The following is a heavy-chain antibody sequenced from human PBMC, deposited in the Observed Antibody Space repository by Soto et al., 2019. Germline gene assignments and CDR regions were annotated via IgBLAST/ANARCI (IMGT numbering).Heavy chain of an antibody. V-gene: IGHV4-34*01. CDR3: ARGTSITIFGVVTQGGAFDI. CDR2: INHSGST. CDR1: GGSFSGYY. D-gene: IGHD3-3*01. J-gene: IGHJ3*02. Sequence: PSETLSLTCAVYGGSFSGYYWSWIRQPPGKGLEWIGEINHSGSTNYNPSLKSRVTISVDTSKNQFSLKLSSVTAADTAVYYCARGTSITIFGVVTQGGAFDIWGQGTMVTV.